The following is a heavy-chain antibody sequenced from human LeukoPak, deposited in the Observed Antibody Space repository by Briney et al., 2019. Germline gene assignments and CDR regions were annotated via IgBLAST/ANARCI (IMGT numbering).Heavy chain of an antibody. Sequence: GGSLRLSWAVSGITLSNYGMGWVRQAPGKGLEWVAGISDSGGSTKYADSVKGRFTISRDNPKNTLYLQMNSLRAEDTAVYFCAKRGVVIRVILVGFHKEAYYFDSWGQGALVTVSS. V-gene: IGHV3-23*01. CDR3: AKRGVVIRVILVGFHKEAYYFDS. CDR1: GITLSNYG. J-gene: IGHJ4*02. D-gene: IGHD3-22*01. CDR2: ISDSGGST.